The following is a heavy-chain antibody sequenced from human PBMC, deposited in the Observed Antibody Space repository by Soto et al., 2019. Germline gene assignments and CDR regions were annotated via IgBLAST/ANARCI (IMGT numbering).Heavy chain of an antibody. D-gene: IGHD3-9*01. CDR3: AREGGGTTCILTGYYVS. CDR1: GYTFTSYY. V-gene: IGHV1-46*01. CDR2: INPSGGST. Sequence: ASVKVSCKASGYTFTSYYMHWVRQAPGQGLEWMGIINPSGGSTSYAQKFQGRVTMTRNTSTSTVYMDLSSLRSEYTAVYYCAREGGGTTCILTGYYVSWGQGTLVTVSS. J-gene: IGHJ5*02.